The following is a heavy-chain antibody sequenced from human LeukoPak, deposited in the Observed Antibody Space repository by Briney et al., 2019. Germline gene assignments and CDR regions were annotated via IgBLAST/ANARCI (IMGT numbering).Heavy chain of an antibody. CDR1: GYAFIGYY. J-gene: IGHJ5*02. CDR3: ARRPPYYGSGTSNWFDP. CDR2: INPSTGAT. V-gene: IGHV1-2*02. D-gene: IGHD3-10*01. Sequence: GASVKVSCKASGYAFIGYYMHWVRQAPVQGLEWMGWINPSTGATKSAQNFQGRITMTRDTSINTVYMGLSRLTSDDTAIYYCARRPPYYGSGTSNWFDPWGQGTLVIVSS.